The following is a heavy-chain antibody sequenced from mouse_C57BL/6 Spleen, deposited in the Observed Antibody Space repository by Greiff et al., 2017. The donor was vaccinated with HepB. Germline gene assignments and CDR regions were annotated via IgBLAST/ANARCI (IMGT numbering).Heavy chain of an antibody. V-gene: IGHV14-1*01. D-gene: IGHD2-12*01. CDR2: IDPEDGDT. CDR1: GFNIKDYY. CDR3: TTTLRKGVLAY. J-gene: IGHJ3*01. Sequence: VQLQQSGAELVRPGASVKLSCTASGFNIKDYYMHWVKQRPEQGLEWIGRIDPEDGDTEYAPKFQGKATMPADTSSNTSYLQLSSLTSEDTAVYYCTTTLRKGVLAYWGQGTLVTVSA.